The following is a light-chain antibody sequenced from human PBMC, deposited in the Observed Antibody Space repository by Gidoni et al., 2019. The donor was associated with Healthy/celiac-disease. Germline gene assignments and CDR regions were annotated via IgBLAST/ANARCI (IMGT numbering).Light chain of an antibody. V-gene: IGKV1-5*01. Sequence: DIQMTQSPSTLSASVGDRVTITCRASQSISSWLDWYQQKPGKAPKLLIYDASSLESGVPSRFSGSGSGTEVTLTISSLQPDDFATDYCQQYNSYSPWTFGQGTKVEIK. CDR1: QSISSW. J-gene: IGKJ1*01. CDR3: QQYNSYSPWT. CDR2: DAS.